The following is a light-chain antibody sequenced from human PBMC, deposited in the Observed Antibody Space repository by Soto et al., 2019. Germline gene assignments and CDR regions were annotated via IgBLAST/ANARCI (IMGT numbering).Light chain of an antibody. J-gene: IGLJ3*02. CDR1: GSDVGDSSH. V-gene: IGLV2-11*01. CDR3: CLSPGSLHWL. CDR2: EVN. Sequence: QSVLTQPRSVSGSPGQSVTISCTATGSDVGDSSHVSWYQLHPGKAPKLMIYEVNNRPSGVPDRFSGSKSGSTASLTISGLQDEDEAEYYCCLSPGSLHWLFGGGTKVTVL.